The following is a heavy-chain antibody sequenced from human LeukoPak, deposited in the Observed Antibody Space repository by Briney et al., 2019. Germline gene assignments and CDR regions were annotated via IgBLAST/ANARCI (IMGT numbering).Heavy chain of an antibody. CDR3: ARRGTGGRSFDI. CDR2: SSYSGST. V-gene: IGHV4-61*01. CDR1: GGSVSSGSYY. J-gene: IGHJ3*02. Sequence: SGTLSLTCTVSGGSVSSGSYYWTWIRQPPGKGLEWIGYSSYSGSTNFNPSLKSRVTISVDTSKNQFPLNLSSVTAADTAVYYCARRGTGGRSFDIWGQGTMVTVSS. D-gene: IGHD2-8*02.